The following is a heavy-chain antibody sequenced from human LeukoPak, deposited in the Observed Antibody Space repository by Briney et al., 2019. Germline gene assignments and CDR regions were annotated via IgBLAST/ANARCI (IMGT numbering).Heavy chain of an antibody. J-gene: IGHJ4*02. CDR1: GLTFSSYW. V-gene: IGHV3-74*01. Sequence: GGSLRLSCAASGLTFSSYWMHWVRQAPGKGLVWVSRINSDGSSTIYADSVKGRFTISRDNAKNTVVLQMNSLSAEDTAVYYCATGGAQYYDYWGQGTVVTVSS. D-gene: IGHD3-16*01. CDR2: INSDGSST. CDR3: ATGGAQYYDY.